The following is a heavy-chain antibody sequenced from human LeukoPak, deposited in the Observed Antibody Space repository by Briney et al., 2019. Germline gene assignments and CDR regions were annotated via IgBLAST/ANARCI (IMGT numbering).Heavy chain of an antibody. CDR3: ASPIAVAGKVY. Sequence: GGSLRLSCAASGFTFSDYYMSWIRQAPGKGLEWVSYISSSGSTIYYADSVKGRFTISRDNGKNSLYLQMNSLRAEDTAVYYCASPIAVAGKVYWGQGTLVTVSS. V-gene: IGHV3-11*01. CDR2: ISSSGSTI. J-gene: IGHJ4*02. CDR1: GFTFSDYY. D-gene: IGHD6-19*01.